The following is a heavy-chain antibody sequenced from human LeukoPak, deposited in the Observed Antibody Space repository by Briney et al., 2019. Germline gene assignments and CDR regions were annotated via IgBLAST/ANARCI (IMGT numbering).Heavy chain of an antibody. V-gene: IGHV4-38-2*01. CDR1: GYSISSGYY. CDR2: IYHSVST. Sequence: SETLSLTCAVSGYSISSGYYWAWIRQPPGKGLEWIGSIYHSVSTYYTPSLKSRVTISVDTSKNQFSLKLSSVTAADTAVYYCARVYCSGGSCYTYYFDYWGQGTLVTVSS. D-gene: IGHD2-15*01. CDR3: ARVYCSGGSCYTYYFDY. J-gene: IGHJ4*02.